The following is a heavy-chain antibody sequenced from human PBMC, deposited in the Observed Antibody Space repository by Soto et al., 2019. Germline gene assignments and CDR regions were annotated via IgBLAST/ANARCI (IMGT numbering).Heavy chain of an antibody. CDR2: IWYDGSNK. V-gene: IGHV3-33*01. CDR1: GFTFSSYG. D-gene: IGHD6-19*01. Sequence: GSLRLSCAASGFTFSSYGMHWVRQAPGKGLEWVAVIWYDGSNKYYADSVKGRFTISRDNSKNTLYLQMNSLRAEDTAVYYCARSGWSSNWFDPWGQGTLVTVSS. CDR3: ARSGWSSNWFDP. J-gene: IGHJ5*02.